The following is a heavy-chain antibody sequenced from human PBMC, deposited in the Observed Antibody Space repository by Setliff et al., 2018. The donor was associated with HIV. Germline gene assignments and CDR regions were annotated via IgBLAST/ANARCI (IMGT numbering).Heavy chain of an antibody. V-gene: IGHV4-31*03. D-gene: IGHD6-6*01. CDR2: IYYSGST. CDR1: GGSISSGAYY. J-gene: IGHJ3*01. CDR3: ASSHTGYSSLSGAFDL. Sequence: SETLSLTCTVSGGSISSGAYYWSWIRQRPGKGLEWIGYIYYSGSTYYNPSLKSRVTISVETSKNQVSLKLSSVTAADPAVYYCASSHTGYSSLSGAFDLWGQGTMVTVS.